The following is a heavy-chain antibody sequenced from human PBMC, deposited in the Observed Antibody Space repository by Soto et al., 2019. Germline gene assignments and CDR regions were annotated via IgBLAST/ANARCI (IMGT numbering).Heavy chain of an antibody. Sequence: QVQLVESGGGVVQPGRSLRLSCAASGFTFSNYGMHWVRQAPGKGLEWVAVISYHGSDKYYADSVKGRFTISRDNSKSTRYLQMDSLRAEDTAVYYCAKDHLTTTVTTVGYWGQGTLVTVSS. D-gene: IGHD4-17*01. J-gene: IGHJ4*02. CDR3: AKDHLTTTVTTVGY. V-gene: IGHV3-30*18. CDR1: GFTFSNYG. CDR2: ISYHGSDK.